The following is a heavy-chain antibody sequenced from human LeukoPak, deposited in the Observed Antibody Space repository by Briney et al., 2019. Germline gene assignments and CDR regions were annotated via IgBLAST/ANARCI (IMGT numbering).Heavy chain of an antibody. J-gene: IGHJ4*02. V-gene: IGHV4-59*01. D-gene: IGHD1-26*01. CDR3: AREGAGAHYFDY. Sequence: SETLSLTCTVSGGPISSYYWSWIRQPPGKGLEWIGYVFYSGSTNYNPSLKSRVTVSVDTSKNQFSLKLSSVTAADTAVYYCAREGAGAHYFDYWGQGTLVTVSS. CDR2: VFYSGST. CDR1: GGPISSYY.